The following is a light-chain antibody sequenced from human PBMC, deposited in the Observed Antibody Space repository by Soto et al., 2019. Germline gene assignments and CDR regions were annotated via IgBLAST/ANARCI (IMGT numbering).Light chain of an antibody. CDR1: QTIRSG. CDR2: KTS. Sequence: DTQMTKIPTTLSGSVGYSVTITCRASQTIRSGFAWYQQKPRTAHNLLIYKTSTLKSGVPSSFSGSGSGTEFTLTISSLQPDGSATYYCQHYNSYSEAFGQGAKGDIK. V-gene: IGKV1-5*03. CDR3: QHYNSYSEA. J-gene: IGKJ1*01.